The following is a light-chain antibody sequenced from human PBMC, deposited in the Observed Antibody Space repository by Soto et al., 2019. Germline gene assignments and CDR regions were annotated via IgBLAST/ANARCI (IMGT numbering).Light chain of an antibody. CDR1: SSDVGSYNY. J-gene: IGLJ1*01. CDR2: EVS. CDR3: SSYTSSSTL. V-gene: IGLV2-14*01. Sequence: QSALTQPASLSGSPGQSITISWTGTSSDVGSYNYVSWYQQHPGKAPKLMIYEVSNRPSGVSSRFSGSKSGNTASLTISGLQAEDEADYYCSSYTSSSTLFGTGTKVTVL.